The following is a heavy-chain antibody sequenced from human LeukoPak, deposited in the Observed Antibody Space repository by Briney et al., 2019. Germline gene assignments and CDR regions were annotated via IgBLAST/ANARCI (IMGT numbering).Heavy chain of an antibody. D-gene: IGHD1-7*01. CDR2: ISSSGSTI. Sequence: GGSLTLSCAASGFTFSDYYMSWIRQAPGKGLEWVSYISSSGSTIYYADSVKGRFTISRDNAKNSLYLQMNSLRAEDTAVYYCAIENWNYVLVYWGQGTLVTVSS. CDR1: GFTFSDYY. CDR3: AIENWNYVLVY. V-gene: IGHV3-11*04. J-gene: IGHJ4*02.